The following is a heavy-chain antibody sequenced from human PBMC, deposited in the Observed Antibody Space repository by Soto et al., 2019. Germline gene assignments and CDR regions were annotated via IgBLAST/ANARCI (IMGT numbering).Heavy chain of an antibody. CDR1: GGSFSTYY. CDR2: INHSGST. V-gene: IGHV4-34*01. Sequence: QVQLQQWGAGLLRPSETLSLTCAVNGGSFSTYYWSWIRQPPGRGLEWVGEINHSGSTNYNPSLKSRVTMSVDTSKNQFSLKLSSVTAADTAVYYCARGPXAKDLGPFDYWGQGTLVTVSS. J-gene: IGHJ4*02. CDR3: ARGPXAKDLGPFDY.